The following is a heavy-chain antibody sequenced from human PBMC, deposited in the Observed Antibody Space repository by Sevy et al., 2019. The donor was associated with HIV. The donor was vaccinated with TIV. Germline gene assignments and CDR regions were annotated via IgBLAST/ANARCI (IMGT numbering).Heavy chain of an antibody. Sequence: GGSLRLSCAASGFTFSSYAMSWVRQAPGKGLEWVSAISGSGGSTYYADSVKGRFTISRVNSKNTLYLQMNSLRAEDTAVYYCAKDQSFLLGYCSGGSCSQFLNAFDIWGQGTMVTVSS. CDR3: AKDQSFLLGYCSGGSCSQFLNAFDI. CDR1: GFTFSSYA. CDR2: ISGSGGST. J-gene: IGHJ3*02. D-gene: IGHD2-15*01. V-gene: IGHV3-23*01.